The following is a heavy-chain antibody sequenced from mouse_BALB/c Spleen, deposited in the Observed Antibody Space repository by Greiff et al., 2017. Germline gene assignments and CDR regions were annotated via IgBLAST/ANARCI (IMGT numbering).Heavy chain of an antibody. CDR1: GYSITSDYA. V-gene: IGHV3-2*02. D-gene: IGHD2-13*01. Sequence: VQLKESGPGLVKPSQSLSLTCTVTGYSITSDYAWNWIRQFPGNKLEWMGYISYSGSTSYNPSLNSRISITRDTSKNQFFLQLKSVTTEETASYYGARGDHAWFAYWGQGTLVTVSA. J-gene: IGHJ3*01. CDR3: ARGDHAWFAY. CDR2: ISYSGST.